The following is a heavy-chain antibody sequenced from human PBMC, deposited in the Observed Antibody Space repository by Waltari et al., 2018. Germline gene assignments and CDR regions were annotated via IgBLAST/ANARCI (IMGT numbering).Heavy chain of an antibody. CDR2: IYYSGST. CDR3: ASGSIAAAGIWWFDP. Sequence: QVQLQESGPGLVKPSETLSLTCTVSGGSISSYYWSWLRHPPGKGLDWIGYIYYSGSTNYNPSLKSRVTISVDTSKNQFSLKLSSVTAADTAVYYCASGSIAAAGIWWFDPWGQGTLVTVSS. V-gene: IGHV4-59*01. CDR1: GGSISSYY. J-gene: IGHJ5*02. D-gene: IGHD6-13*01.